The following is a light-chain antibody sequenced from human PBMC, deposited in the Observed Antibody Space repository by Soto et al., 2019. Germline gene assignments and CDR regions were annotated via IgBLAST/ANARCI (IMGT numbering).Light chain of an antibody. V-gene: IGKV3-15*01. CDR3: QQDNKWPLT. CDR1: QGIGDT. J-gene: IGKJ4*01. Sequence: VRGQAPAGQAEIPGAGATLSWMASQGIGDTLAWYQHKPGQTHRLLIYDTSTRATGVPARFSGSRSGTEFTLTINSLQSEDFAVYSCQQDNKWPLTFGGRTKVDI. CDR2: DTS.